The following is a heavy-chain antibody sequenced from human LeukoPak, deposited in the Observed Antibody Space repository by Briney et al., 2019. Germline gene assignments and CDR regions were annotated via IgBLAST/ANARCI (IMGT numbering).Heavy chain of an antibody. CDR2: FDPEDGET. CDR3: ATPNVLRYFDWLEGFDY. CDR1: GYTLTELS. V-gene: IGHV1-24*01. Sequence: ASVKVSCKVSGYTLTELSMHWVRRAPGKGLEWMGGFDPEDGETIYAQKFQGRVTMTEDTSTDTAYMELSSLRSEDTAVYYCATPNVLRYFDWLEGFDYWGQGTLVTVSS. D-gene: IGHD3-9*01. J-gene: IGHJ4*02.